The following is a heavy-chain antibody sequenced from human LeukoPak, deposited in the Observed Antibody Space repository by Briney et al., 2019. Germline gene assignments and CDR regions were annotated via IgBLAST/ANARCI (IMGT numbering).Heavy chain of an antibody. D-gene: IGHD2-15*01. CDR2: IYTSGST. CDR1: GGSISSGSYY. V-gene: IGHV4-61*02. Sequence: SQTLSLTCTVSGGSISSGSYYWSWIRQPAGKGLEWIGRIYTSGSTNYDPSLKSRVTISVDTSKNQFSLKLSSVTAADTAVYYCAREPPKVDYYMDVWGKGTTVTVSS. CDR3: AREPPKVDYYMDV. J-gene: IGHJ6*03.